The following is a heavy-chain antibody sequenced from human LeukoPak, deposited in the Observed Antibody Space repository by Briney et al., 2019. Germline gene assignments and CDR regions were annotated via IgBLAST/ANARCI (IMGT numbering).Heavy chain of an antibody. J-gene: IGHJ4*02. V-gene: IGHV3-21*01. CDR2: ISSSSSYI. Sequence: GGSLRLSCAASGFTFSSYSVNWVRQAPGKGLEWVSSISSSSSYIYYADSVKGRFTISRDNAKNSLYLQMNSLRAEDTALYYCAREQINGNYLRFDYWGQGTLVTVSS. CDR3: AREQINGNYLRFDY. CDR1: GFTFSSYS. D-gene: IGHD1-7*01.